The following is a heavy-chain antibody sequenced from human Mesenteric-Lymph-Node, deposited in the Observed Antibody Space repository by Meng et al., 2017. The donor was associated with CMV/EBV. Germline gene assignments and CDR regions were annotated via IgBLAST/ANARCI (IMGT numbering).Heavy chain of an antibody. V-gene: IGHV1-69*16. J-gene: IGHJ6*02. CDR1: GGTFSSYT. Sequence: SVKVSCKASGGTFSSYTISWVRQAPGQGLEWMGRIIPILGTANYAQKFQGRVTITTDESTSTAYMELSSLRSEDTAVYYCARAIAALDYYYGMDVWGQGTTVTVSS. D-gene: IGHD6-6*01. CDR3: ARAIAALDYYYGMDV. CDR2: IIPILGTA.